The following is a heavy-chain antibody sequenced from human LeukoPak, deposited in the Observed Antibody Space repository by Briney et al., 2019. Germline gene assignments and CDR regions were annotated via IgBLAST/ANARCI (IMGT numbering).Heavy chain of an antibody. Sequence: SETLSLTCAVYGGSFSGYYWSWIRQPPGKGLGWIGEINQSGSTNYNPSLKSRVTISVDTSKNQFSLKLSSVTAADTAVYYCARGDRATYYDFWSGYWTDNWFDPWGQGTLVTVSS. CDR3: ARGDRATYYDFWSGYWTDNWFDP. CDR1: GGSFSGYY. CDR2: INQSGST. J-gene: IGHJ5*02. V-gene: IGHV4-34*01. D-gene: IGHD3-3*01.